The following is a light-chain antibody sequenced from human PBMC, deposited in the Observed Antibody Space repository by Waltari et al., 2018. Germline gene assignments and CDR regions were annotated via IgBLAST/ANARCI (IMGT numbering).Light chain of an antibody. V-gene: IGLV1-51*01. CDR3: GTWDSSLNGVI. CDR2: DIN. Sequence: QSVLTQPPSVSAAPGQTVAISCSGSSSNIGNNYVSWYQQLPGTAPKLLIYDINNRPSGIPDRFSGSKSGTSGTLGITGLQTGDEADYYCGTWDSSLNGVIFGGGTKLTVL. J-gene: IGLJ2*01. CDR1: SSNIGNNY.